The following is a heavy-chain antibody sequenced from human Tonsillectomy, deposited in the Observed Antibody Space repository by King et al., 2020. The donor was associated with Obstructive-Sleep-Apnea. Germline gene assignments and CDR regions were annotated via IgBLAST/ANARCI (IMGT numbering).Heavy chain of an antibody. Sequence: QLQESGPGLVKPSETLSLTCSVSGGSISSSSYYWGWIRQPPGKGLEWIGSIYNSGSTYYNPSLKSRVTISVDTSKNQFSLKLNSVSAADTAVYYCASFYDHSGADYYYYGMDVWGQGTTVTVSS. CDR3: ASFYDHSGADYYYYGMDV. CDR2: IYNSGST. V-gene: IGHV4-39*07. CDR1: GGSISSSSYY. J-gene: IGHJ6*02. D-gene: IGHD3-22*01.